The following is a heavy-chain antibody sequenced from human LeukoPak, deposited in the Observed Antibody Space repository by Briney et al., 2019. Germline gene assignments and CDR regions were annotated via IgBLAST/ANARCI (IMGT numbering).Heavy chain of an antibody. CDR1: GGSFSGYF. J-gene: IGHJ4*02. CDR3: ARHRYGSDSSWFAL. D-gene: IGHD3-22*01. Sequence: SETLSLTCAVYGGSFSGYFWSWIRQSPGKGLEWIGEISHSGDTNYNPSLKSRVTISVDTSKNQFSLNLNSVTAADTAMYYCARHRYGSDSSWFALWGQGTLVTVSS. CDR2: ISHSGDT. V-gene: IGHV4-34*01.